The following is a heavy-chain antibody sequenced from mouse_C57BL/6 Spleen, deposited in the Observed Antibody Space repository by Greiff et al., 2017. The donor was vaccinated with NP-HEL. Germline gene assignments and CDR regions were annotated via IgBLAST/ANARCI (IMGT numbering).Heavy chain of an antibody. Sequence: EVNLVESGGGLVKPGGSLKLSCAASGFTFSSYAMSWVRQTPEKRLEWVATISDGGSYTYYPDNVKGRFTISRDNAKNNLYLQMSHLKSEDTAMYYCARGLYGNYWYFDVWGTGTTVTVSS. V-gene: IGHV5-4*03. J-gene: IGHJ1*03. CDR1: GFTFSSYA. CDR2: ISDGGSYT. CDR3: ARGLYGNYWYFDV. D-gene: IGHD2-1*01.